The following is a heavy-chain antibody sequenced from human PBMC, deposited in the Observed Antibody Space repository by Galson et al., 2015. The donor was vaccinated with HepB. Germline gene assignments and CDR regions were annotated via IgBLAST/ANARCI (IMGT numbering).Heavy chain of an antibody. J-gene: IGHJ4*02. V-gene: IGHV4-34*01. CDR2: INHSGST. CDR1: GGSFSGYY. CDR3: ARDSPFDY. D-gene: IGHD4-11*01. Sequence: ETLSLTCAVYGGSFSGYYWSWIRQPPGKGLEWIGEINHSGSTNYNPSLKSRVTISVDTSKNQFSLKLSSVTAADTAVYYCARDSPFDYWGQGTLVTVSS.